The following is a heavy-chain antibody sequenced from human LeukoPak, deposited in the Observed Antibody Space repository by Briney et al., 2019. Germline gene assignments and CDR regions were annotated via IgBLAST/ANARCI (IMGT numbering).Heavy chain of an antibody. V-gene: IGHV3-33*06. J-gene: IGHJ4*02. CDR1: GFTFSSYG. CDR2: IWYDGSNK. Sequence: GGSLRLSCAASGFTFSSYGMRWVRQAPGKGLEWVADIWYDGSNKYYADSVKGRFTISRDNSKNTLNLQMNSLRAEDTAVYYCAKDSYYGSGSYYFEYWGQGTLVTVSS. CDR3: AKDSYYGSGSYYFEY. D-gene: IGHD3-10*01.